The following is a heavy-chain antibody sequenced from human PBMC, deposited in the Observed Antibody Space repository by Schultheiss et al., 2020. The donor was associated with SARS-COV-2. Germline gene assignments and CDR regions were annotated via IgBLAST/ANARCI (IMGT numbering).Heavy chain of an antibody. V-gene: IGHV3-21*01. J-gene: IGHJ6*02. CDR3: ARDERGYSPLIIYYYYYGMDV. CDR2: ISSSSSYI. Sequence: GESLKISCAASGFTFSSYSMNWVRQAPGKGLEWVSSISSSSSYIYYADSVKGRFTISRDNAKNSLYLQMNSLRAEDTAVYYCARDERGYSPLIIYYYYYGMDVWGQGTTVTVSS. CDR1: GFTFSSYS. D-gene: IGHD5-18*01.